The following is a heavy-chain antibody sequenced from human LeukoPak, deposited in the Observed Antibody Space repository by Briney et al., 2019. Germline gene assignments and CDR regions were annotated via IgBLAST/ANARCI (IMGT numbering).Heavy chain of an antibody. CDR2: NIPIFDTA. CDR1: GGTFSNYA. V-gene: IGHV1-69*13. CDR3: ARDLLGSHTSYSSGAWDY. Sequence: SVKVSCKASGGTFSNYAISWVRQTPGQGLEWMGGNIPIFDTADYAQKFQGRLTITADESTSTAYMELSSLRAEDTAVYYCARDLLGSHTSYSSGAWDYWGQGTLVTVSS. J-gene: IGHJ4*02. D-gene: IGHD3-9*01.